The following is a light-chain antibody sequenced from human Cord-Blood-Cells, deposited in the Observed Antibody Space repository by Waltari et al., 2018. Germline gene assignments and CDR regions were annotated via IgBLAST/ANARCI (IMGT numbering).Light chain of an antibody. CDR3: SSYTSSSTVV. CDR1: SSDVGGYNS. CDR2: DVS. J-gene: IGLJ2*01. Sequence: QSALTQPASVSASPAQSLNIPCTATSSDVGGYNSVSWYQQHPGKAPKLMIYDVSNRPSGVSNRFSGSKSGNTATLTISGLQAEDEADYYCSSYTSSSTVVFGGGTKLTVL. V-gene: IGLV2-14*01.